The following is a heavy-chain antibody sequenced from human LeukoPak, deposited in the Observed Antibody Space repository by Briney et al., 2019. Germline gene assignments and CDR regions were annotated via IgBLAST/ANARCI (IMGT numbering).Heavy chain of an antibody. Sequence: GSLRLSCAASGFTFDDYTMHWVRQAPGKGLEWVSLISWDGGSTYYADSVKGRFTISRDNSKNSLYLQMNSLRTEDTALYYCAKGAAYSSSLARSFIYFDYWGQGTLVTVSS. CDR2: ISWDGGST. CDR1: GFTFDDYT. D-gene: IGHD6-13*01. CDR3: AKGAAYSSSLARSFIYFDY. V-gene: IGHV3-43*01. J-gene: IGHJ4*02.